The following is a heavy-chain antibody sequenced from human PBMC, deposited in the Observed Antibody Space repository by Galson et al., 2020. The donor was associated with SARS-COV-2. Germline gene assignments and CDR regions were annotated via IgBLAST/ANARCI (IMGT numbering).Heavy chain of an antibody. Sequence: GESLKISCAASGFTFDDYGMSWVRQAPGKGLEWVSGINWNGGSTGYADSVKGRFTISRDNAKNSLYLQMNSLRAEDTALYHCAREGYAAAAESFDYWGQGTLVTVSS. J-gene: IGHJ4*02. D-gene: IGHD6-13*01. CDR2: INWNGGST. CDR3: AREGYAAAAESFDY. V-gene: IGHV3-20*01. CDR1: GFTFDDYG.